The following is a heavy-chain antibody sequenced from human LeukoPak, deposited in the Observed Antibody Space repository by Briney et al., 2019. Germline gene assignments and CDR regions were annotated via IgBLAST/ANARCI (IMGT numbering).Heavy chain of an antibody. D-gene: IGHD6-13*01. CDR1: GGTFSSYA. J-gene: IGHJ4*02. CDR2: VIPIFGTA. CDR3: ARAVSLAAAGSYFDY. Sequence: SVKVSCKASGGTFSSYAISWVRQAPGQGLEWMGGVIPIFGTANYAQKFQGRVTITTDESTSTAYMELSSLRSEDTAVYYCARAVSLAAAGSYFDYWGQGTLVTVSS. V-gene: IGHV1-69*05.